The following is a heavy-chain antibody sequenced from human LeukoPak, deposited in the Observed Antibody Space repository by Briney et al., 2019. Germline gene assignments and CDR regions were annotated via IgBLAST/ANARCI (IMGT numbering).Heavy chain of an antibody. CDR2: ISGSGSGGST. J-gene: IGHJ4*02. V-gene: IGHV3-23*01. D-gene: IGHD3-10*01. CDR3: AKDLHYGSADY. Sequence: RTGGSLRLSCAASGFPLSRSAMSWVRQAPGKGLEWVSNISGSGSGGSTYYADSVKGRFTISRDNAKNSLYLQMNSLRAEDTAVYYCAKDLHYGSADYWGQGTLVTVSS. CDR1: GFPLSRSA.